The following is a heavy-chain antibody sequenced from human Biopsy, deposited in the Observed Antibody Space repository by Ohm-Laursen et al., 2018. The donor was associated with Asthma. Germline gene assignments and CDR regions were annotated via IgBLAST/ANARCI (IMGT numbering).Heavy chain of an antibody. CDR2: IHYSGIT. D-gene: IGHD1-26*01. Sequence: SETLSLTCAVSGGSISSNYWSWIRQPPGKGLEWLGDIHYSGITNSNPSLTSRLTLSVDTSKNQFSLRLTSVTAADPAIYYCARGSSSRLSQWEILVSGGKRAHSCYCLDVWGQGTTVTVSS. CDR3: ARGSSSRLSQWEILVSGGKRAHSCYCLDV. J-gene: IGHJ6*02. CDR1: GGSISSNY. V-gene: IGHV4-59*12.